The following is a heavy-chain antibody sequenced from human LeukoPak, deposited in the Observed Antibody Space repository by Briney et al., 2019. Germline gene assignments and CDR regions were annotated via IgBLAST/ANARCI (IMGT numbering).Heavy chain of an antibody. CDR1: GFTFSSYS. V-gene: IGHV3-21*01. D-gene: IGHD3-10*01. Sequence: GGSLRLSCAASGFTFSSYSMTWVRQAPGKGLEWVSSFTSGSRSIYYADSVKGRFTISRDNAKKSLYLQMNSLRAEDTAVYYCARDRAVPDYWGQGTLVTVSS. CDR2: FTSGSRSI. CDR3: ARDRAVPDY. J-gene: IGHJ4*02.